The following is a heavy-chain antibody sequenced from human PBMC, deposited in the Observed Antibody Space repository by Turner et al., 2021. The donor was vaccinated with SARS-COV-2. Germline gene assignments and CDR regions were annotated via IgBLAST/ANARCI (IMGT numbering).Heavy chain of an antibody. J-gene: IGHJ6*02. CDR2: IGITGDT. Sequence: EVPLVESGGGLVQPGGSLSLSCAASGFTFRNYDMHWVRQATGKGLEWVSGIGITGDTYYSGSVKGRFTISREKAKNSLSLQMNSLRAGDTAVYYCARDMVRGPRESGMDVWGQGTTVTVSS. D-gene: IGHD3-10*01. V-gene: IGHV3-13*01. CDR1: GFTFRNYD. CDR3: ARDMVRGPRESGMDV.